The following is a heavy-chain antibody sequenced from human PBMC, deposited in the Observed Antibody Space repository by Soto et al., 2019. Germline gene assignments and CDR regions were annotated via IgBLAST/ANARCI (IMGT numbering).Heavy chain of an antibody. Sequence: GSLRLSCAASGFTFSSYGMHWVRQAPGKGLEWVAVISYDGGNKYYADSVKGRFTISRDNSKNTLYLQMNSLRAEDTAVYYCAKEGDSGPFDYWGQGTLVTVYS. J-gene: IGHJ4*02. D-gene: IGHD2-21*02. CDR3: AKEGDSGPFDY. V-gene: IGHV3-30*18. CDR1: GFTFSSYG. CDR2: ISYDGGNK.